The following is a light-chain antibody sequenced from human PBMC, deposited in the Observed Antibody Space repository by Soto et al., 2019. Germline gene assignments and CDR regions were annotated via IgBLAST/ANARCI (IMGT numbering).Light chain of an antibody. CDR1: QSVSSSY. Sequence: EIVLTQSPGTLSLSPGERATLSCRASQSVSSSYLAWYQQKPGQAPRLLIYGASSSATGIPDSFSGSGSGTDFTLTTSGLEPEDFAVYYCQRYGRSPPYSFGQGTKLEIK. CDR2: GAS. CDR3: QRYGRSPPYS. J-gene: IGKJ2*01. V-gene: IGKV3-20*01.